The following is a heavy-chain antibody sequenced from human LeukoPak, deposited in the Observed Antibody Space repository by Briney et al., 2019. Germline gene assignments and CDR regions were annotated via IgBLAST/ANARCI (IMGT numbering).Heavy chain of an antibody. D-gene: IGHD6-13*01. CDR3: ARTDRVSWFDP. CDR1: GGSISSHY. V-gene: IGHV4-59*11. Sequence: SETLSLTCTVSGGSISSHYWSWIRQSPGKGLEWIGYTYYSGSSYYNPSLKSRVTISVDTSKNGFSLNLSSVTAADTAVYYCARTDRVSWFDPWGQGTLVTVSS. J-gene: IGHJ5*02. CDR2: TYYSGSS.